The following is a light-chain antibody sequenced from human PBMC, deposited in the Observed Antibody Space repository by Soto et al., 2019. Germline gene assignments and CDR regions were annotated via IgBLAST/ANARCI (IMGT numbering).Light chain of an antibody. CDR3: QQRSKWPPLT. CDR2: DAS. Sequence: EIVLTQSPVTLSLSPGERATLSCRASQSVSSYLAWYQQKPGQAPRLLIYDASNRATGIPARFSGSGSGTDFTLTISSLEPEDFAVYYCQQRSKWPPLTFGGGTKVDIK. V-gene: IGKV3-11*01. J-gene: IGKJ4*01. CDR1: QSVSSY.